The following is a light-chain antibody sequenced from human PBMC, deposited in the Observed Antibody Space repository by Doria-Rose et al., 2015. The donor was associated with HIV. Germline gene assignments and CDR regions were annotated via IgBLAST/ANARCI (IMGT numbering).Light chain of an antibody. J-gene: IGKJ1*01. V-gene: IGKV3-20*01. CDR3: HQYGTSWT. CDR2: DGS. Sequence: TQSPGTLSLSPGKRATLSCRASQSFSSTYLAWYQQKPGQAPSLLIYDGSTRATDIPDRFSASGSGTDPTLTINRLEPEDFALYYCHQYGTSWTFGQGTKVEI. CDR1: QSFSSTY.